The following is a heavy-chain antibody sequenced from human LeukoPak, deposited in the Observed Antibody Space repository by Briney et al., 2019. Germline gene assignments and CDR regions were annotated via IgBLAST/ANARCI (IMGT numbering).Heavy chain of an antibody. J-gene: IGHJ4*02. CDR1: GGTFSSYA. Sequence: VKVXXKXSGGTFSSYAISWXRQAPGQGLXWMGRIIPILGIANYAQKFQGRVTMTRDTSISTAYMELSRLRSDDTAVYYCARGTSSGWPDYWGQGILVTVSS. CDR3: ARGTSSGWPDY. CDR2: IIPILGIA. D-gene: IGHD6-19*01. V-gene: IGHV1-69*10.